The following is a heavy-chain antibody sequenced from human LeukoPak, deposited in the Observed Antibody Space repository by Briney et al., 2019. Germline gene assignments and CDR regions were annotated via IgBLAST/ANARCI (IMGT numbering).Heavy chain of an antibody. CDR3: AKAELGVDTFFDY. CDR1: GFTFSSYA. J-gene: IGHJ4*02. Sequence: GGSLRLSCAASGFTFSSYAMSWVRQAPGKGLEWVSAISGSGGSTYYADSVKGRFTISRDNSKNTLYLQMNSLRAEDTAFYYCAKAELGVDTFFDYWGQGTLVTVSS. D-gene: IGHD3-3*01. CDR2: ISGSGGST. V-gene: IGHV3-23*01.